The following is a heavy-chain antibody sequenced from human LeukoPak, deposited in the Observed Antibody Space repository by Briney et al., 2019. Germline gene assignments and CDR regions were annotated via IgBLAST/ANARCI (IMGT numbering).Heavy chain of an antibody. V-gene: IGHV3-21*01. CDR3: ARGLPDTSGWPDGGY. J-gene: IGHJ4*02. D-gene: IGHD6-19*01. CDR2: ISSSSSYI. Sequence: PGGSLRLSCAASGFTFSSYAMNWVRQAPGKGLEWVSSISSSSSYIFYVDSVKGRFTISRDNAKNSLYLQMNSLRAEDTALYYCARGLPDTSGWPDGGYWGQGTLVTVSS. CDR1: GFTFSSYA.